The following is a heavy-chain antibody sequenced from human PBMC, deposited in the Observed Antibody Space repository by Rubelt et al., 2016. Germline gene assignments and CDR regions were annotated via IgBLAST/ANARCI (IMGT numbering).Heavy chain of an antibody. V-gene: IGHV4-39*07. D-gene: IGHD4-23*01. J-gene: IGHJ4*02. CDR3: ASTTVVPLQHLDY. Sequence: QLQLQESGPGLVKPSETLSLTCTVSGGSISSSSYYWGWIRQPPGTGLEWIGYIYYSGSTHYNPSLRGRVTISVDTSKNQFSLKLSSVTAADTAVYYCASTTVVPLQHLDYWGQGTLVTVSS. CDR1: GGSISSSSYY. CDR2: IYYSGST.